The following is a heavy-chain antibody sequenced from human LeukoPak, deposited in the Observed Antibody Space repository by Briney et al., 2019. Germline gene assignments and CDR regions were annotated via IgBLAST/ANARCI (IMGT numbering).Heavy chain of an antibody. CDR3: AREYYDFWSGYYHGFDY. V-gene: IGHV3-7*01. CDR2: IKQDGSEK. J-gene: IGHJ4*02. D-gene: IGHD3-3*01. Sequence: GGSLRLSCAASGFTFSSYWMSWVRQAPGKGREWVAKIKQDGSEKYYVGSVKGRFTISRDSAKNSLYLPMNSLRAEDTGVYYCAREYYDFWSGYYHGFDYWGQGTLVTVSS. CDR1: GFTFSSYW.